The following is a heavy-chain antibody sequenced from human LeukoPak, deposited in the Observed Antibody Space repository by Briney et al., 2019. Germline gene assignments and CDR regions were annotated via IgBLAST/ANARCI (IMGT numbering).Heavy chain of an antibody. D-gene: IGHD6-13*01. Sequence: GSSVKVSCKASGGTFSSYAISWVRQAPGQGLEWMGWINPNSGGTNYAQKFQGRVTMTRDTSISTAYMELSRLRSDDTAVYYCARGIAAAGTSGYWGQGTLVTVSS. CDR1: GGTFSSYA. CDR3: ARGIAAAGTSGY. CDR2: INPNSGGT. V-gene: IGHV1-2*02. J-gene: IGHJ4*02.